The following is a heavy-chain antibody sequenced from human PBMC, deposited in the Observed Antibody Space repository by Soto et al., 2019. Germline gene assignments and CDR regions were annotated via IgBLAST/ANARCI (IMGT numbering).Heavy chain of an antibody. V-gene: IGHV4-61*01. J-gene: IGHJ1*01. D-gene: IGHD2-21*02. CDR3: ARSSYCGGDCYSAPRYFQH. Sequence: SETLSLTCTVSGGSVSSGSYYWSWIRQPPGKGLEWIGYIYYSGSINYNPSLKSRVTISVDTSNNQFSLKLTSVTAADTAVYYCARSSYCGGDCYSAPRYFQHWGQGTLVTVSS. CDR1: GGSVSSGSYY. CDR2: IYYSGSI.